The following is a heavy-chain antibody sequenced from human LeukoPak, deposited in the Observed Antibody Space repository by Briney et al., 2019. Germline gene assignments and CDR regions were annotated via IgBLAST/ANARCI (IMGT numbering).Heavy chain of an antibody. D-gene: IGHD5-18*01. Sequence: ASVKVSCKASGYTFTSYDINWVRQAPGQGLEWMGIINPSGGSTSYAQKFQGRVTVTRDTSTSTVYMELSSLRSEDTAVYYCAREHTAMAPVRWFDPWGQGTLVTVSS. CDR1: GYTFTSYD. J-gene: IGHJ5*02. CDR3: AREHTAMAPVRWFDP. V-gene: IGHV1-46*01. CDR2: INPSGGST.